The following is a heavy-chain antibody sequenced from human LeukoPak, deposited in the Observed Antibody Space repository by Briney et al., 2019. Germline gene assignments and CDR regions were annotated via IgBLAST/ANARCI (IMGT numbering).Heavy chain of an antibody. CDR2: ISSNGGST. V-gene: IGHV3-64*01. J-gene: IGHJ4*02. Sequence: GGSLRLSCAASGFTFSSYAMHWVRQAPGKGLEYVSAISSNGGSTYYANSVKGRFTISRDNSKNTLYLQMGSLRAEDMAVYYCARGDDYGGETAYFDYWGQXTXVTVSS. CDR1: GFTFSSYA. D-gene: IGHD4-23*01. CDR3: ARGDDYGGETAYFDY.